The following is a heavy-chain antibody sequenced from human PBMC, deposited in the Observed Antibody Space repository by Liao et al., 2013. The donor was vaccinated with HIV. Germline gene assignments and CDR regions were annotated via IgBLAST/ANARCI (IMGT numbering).Heavy chain of an antibody. D-gene: IGHD3-3*01. CDR1: GGSFSGHY. CDR2: IIHSGST. Sequence: QVQLQQWGAGLLKPSETLSLTCAVYGGSFSGHYWSWIRQPPGKGLEWIGEIIHSGSTNYNPSLKSRVTISVDTSKKQFSLKLSSVTAADTAVYYCARGGLLRYDFWRGSPNYFDYWAREPWSPSPQ. V-gene: IGHV4-34*01. J-gene: IGHJ4*02. CDR3: ARGGLLRYDFWRGSPNYFDY.